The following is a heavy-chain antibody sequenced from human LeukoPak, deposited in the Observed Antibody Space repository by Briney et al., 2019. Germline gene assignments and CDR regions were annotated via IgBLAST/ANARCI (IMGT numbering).Heavy chain of an antibody. J-gene: IGHJ5*01. CDR1: GFSFSNFA. Sequence: GGSLRLSCAASGFSFSNFAMTWVRQAPGKGLEWVSSITGGHFPTYYTDSVKGRFTISRDNSKNTLYLQMNSLRADDTAVYYCTRDPNGDYVGVFESWGQGTLVTVSS. D-gene: IGHD4-17*01. CDR3: TRDPNGDYVGVFES. CDR2: ITGGHFPT. V-gene: IGHV3-23*01.